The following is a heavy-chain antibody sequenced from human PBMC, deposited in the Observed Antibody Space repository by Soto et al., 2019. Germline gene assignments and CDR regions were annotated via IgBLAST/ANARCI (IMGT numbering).Heavy chain of an antibody. CDR2: ISASGST. CDR1: GFTFSSYA. V-gene: IGHV3-23*01. J-gene: IGHJ1*01. Sequence: EVQLLESGGGLVQPGGSLRLSCASSGFTFSSYAMSWVRQAPEKGLDWVSSISASGSTKYPDSVRGRFTISRDNSENTLYLQMISLRAKDTVIYYCVRDLSNFHYWGQGTLVTVSS. CDR3: VRDLSNFHY.